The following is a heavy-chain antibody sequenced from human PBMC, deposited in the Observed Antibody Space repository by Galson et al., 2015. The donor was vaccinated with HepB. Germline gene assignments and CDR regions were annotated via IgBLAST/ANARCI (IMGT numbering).Heavy chain of an antibody. CDR3: ARGSTVVRGENFDY. V-gene: IGHV3-7*03. J-gene: IGHJ4*02. CDR1: GFTFGTYW. CDR2: IKEDGREL. Sequence: SLRLSCAASGFTFGTYWMNGGRRAPGKGLEWVAIIKEDGRELLYLDSVKGRFTISRDNAKNSLYLQMNSLTAEDPAVYYCARGSTVVRGENFDYWGQGTLATVSS. D-gene: IGHD3-10*01.